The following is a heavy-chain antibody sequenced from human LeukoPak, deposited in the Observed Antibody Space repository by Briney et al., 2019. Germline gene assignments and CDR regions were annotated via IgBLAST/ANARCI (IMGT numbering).Heavy chain of an antibody. D-gene: IGHD3-22*01. CDR3: ARNTYYYDSSGYFLPPLGY. J-gene: IGHJ4*02. V-gene: IGHV3-21*01. CDR2: ISNSGSYI. Sequence: GGSLRLSCVGSGFTFSSFGMNWIRQAPGKGLEWVSGISNSGSYINYADSVKGRFTISRDNAKNSLFLQMNSLRAEDTAVYYCARNTYYYDSSGYFLPPLGYWGQGTLVTVSS. CDR1: GFTFSSFG.